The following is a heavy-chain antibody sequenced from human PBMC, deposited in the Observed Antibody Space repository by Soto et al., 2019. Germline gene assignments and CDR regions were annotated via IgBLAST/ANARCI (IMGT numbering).Heavy chain of an antibody. D-gene: IGHD1-26*01. CDR3: GRDGEVGATSAFDY. V-gene: IGHV1-3*01. CDR1: GYTFTSYA. J-gene: IGHJ4*02. Sequence: ASVKVSCKASGYTFTSYAMHWVRQAPGQRLEWMGWINAGNGNTKYSQKFQGRVTITRDTSASTAYMELSSLRSEDTAVYYCGRDGEVGATSAFDYWGQGTLVTVSP. CDR2: INAGNGNT.